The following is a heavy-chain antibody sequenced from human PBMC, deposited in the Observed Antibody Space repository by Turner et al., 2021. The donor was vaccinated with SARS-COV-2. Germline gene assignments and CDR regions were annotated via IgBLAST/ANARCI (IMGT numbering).Heavy chain of an antibody. Sequence: EVQLLESGGGLVQPGGSLRLSCAASGFTFRCYAMSWVRQAPGKGLEWVSAISGSGGSTYYADSVKGRFTISRDNSKNTLYLQMNSLRAEDTAVYYCAKVEYCSGGSCYYEGHYFDYWGQGTLVTVSS. CDR3: AKVEYCSGGSCYYEGHYFDY. D-gene: IGHD2-15*01. J-gene: IGHJ4*02. CDR2: ISGSGGST. CDR1: GFTFRCYA. V-gene: IGHV3-23*01.